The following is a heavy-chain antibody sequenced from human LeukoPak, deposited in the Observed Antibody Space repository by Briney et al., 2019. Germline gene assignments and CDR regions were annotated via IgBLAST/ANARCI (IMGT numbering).Heavy chain of an antibody. V-gene: IGHV3-21*01. D-gene: IGHD3-10*02. J-gene: IGHJ6*04. CDR1: GFTFSSYS. Sequence: PGGSLRLSCAASGFTFSSYSMNWVRQAPGKGLEWVSFMSSSSNFIYYADSVKGRFTISRDNAKNSLYLQMNSLRAEDTAVYYCAELGITMIGGVWGKGTTVTISS. CDR2: MSSSSNFI. CDR3: AELGITMIGGV.